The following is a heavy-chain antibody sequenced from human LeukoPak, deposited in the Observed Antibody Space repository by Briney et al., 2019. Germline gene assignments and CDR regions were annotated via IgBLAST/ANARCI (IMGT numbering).Heavy chain of an antibody. Sequence: GGSLRLSCAASGFTFNDYWMTWVRQAPGKGLEWVAHIKQDGSEKYYVDSQKGRFTISRDNAKNSLFLQMNSLRAEDTAVYYCVRDCSSASLSSGCYYAMDVWGKGTTVTVSS. J-gene: IGHJ6*04. D-gene: IGHD2-2*01. CDR1: GFTFNDYW. CDR2: IKQDGSEK. V-gene: IGHV3-7*03. CDR3: VRDCSSASLSSGCYYAMDV.